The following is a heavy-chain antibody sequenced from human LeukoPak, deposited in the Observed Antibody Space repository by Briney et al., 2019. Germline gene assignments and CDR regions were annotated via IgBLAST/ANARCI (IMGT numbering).Heavy chain of an antibody. Sequence: GASVKVSCKTSGYTFSTYGISWVGQAPGQGLEWMGWINAYNGNRLYAERFQGRITLTTDTSTSTSYMELRSLEYDDTAIYYCARDNDKVVDHWGQGTLVTVSS. J-gene: IGHJ4*01. D-gene: IGHD1-1*01. CDR1: GYTFSTYG. CDR3: ARDNDKVVDH. CDR2: INAYNGNR. V-gene: IGHV1-18*01.